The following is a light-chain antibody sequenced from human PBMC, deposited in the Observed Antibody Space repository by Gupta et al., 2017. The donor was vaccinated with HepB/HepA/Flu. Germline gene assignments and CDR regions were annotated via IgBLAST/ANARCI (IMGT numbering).Light chain of an antibody. Sequence: IVIMQPPATLSVSPGERATLSCRASQSLSRQLAWYQQIPGQAPRLIIFGASVRATGVPARFSASGSGTEFTLAISSLQSEDFAVYYCQHYKVRPLTFGGGTKVEIK. CDR3: QHYKVRPLT. V-gene: IGKV3-15*01. CDR1: QSLSRQ. J-gene: IGKJ4*01. CDR2: GAS.